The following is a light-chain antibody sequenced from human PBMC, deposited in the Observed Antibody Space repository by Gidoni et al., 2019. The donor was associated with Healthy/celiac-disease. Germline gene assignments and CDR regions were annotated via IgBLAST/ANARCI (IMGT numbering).Light chain of an antibody. J-gene: IGKJ3*01. CDR3: QQYGSSPFT. V-gene: IGKV3-20*01. Sequence: EIVFTQSSGPLSLSPGERATLSCRASQSVSSRYLAYYQQTPGQAHRLLIYGASSRATGIPDMFGGSGCGTDFTLTISRLEPEDFAVYYCQQYGSSPFTFGPGTKVEIK. CDR1: QSVSSRY. CDR2: GAS.